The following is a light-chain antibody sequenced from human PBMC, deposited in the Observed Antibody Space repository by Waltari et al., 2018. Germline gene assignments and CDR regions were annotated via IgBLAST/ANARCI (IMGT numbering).Light chain of an antibody. J-gene: IGLJ3*02. CDR2: YER. CDR1: NIVSYG. Sequence: SFVLTQPPSVSLAPGKTARITCGGNNIVSYGVPWYQQRPGQAPVLVIHYERERPSGIPERFSGSNSGNTATLTIRRVEAGDEADYYCQVWDTAQGVFGGGTKLTVL. CDR3: QVWDTAQGV. V-gene: IGLV3-21*01.